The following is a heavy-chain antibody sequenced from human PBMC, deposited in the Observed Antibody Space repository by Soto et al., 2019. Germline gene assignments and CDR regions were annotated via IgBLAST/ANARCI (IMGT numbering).Heavy chain of an antibody. CDR2: IYYSGST. Sequence: QVQLQESGPGLVKPSQTLSLTCTVSGGSISSGGYYWSWIRQHPGKGLEWIGYIYYSGSTYYNPSLKTRVTISVDTSKNQFSLKLSSVTASDTAVYYCARGVTMVRGVIHTPYFDYWGQGTLVTVSS. CDR1: GGSISSGGYY. J-gene: IGHJ4*02. CDR3: ARGVTMVRGVIHTPYFDY. V-gene: IGHV4-31*03. D-gene: IGHD3-10*01.